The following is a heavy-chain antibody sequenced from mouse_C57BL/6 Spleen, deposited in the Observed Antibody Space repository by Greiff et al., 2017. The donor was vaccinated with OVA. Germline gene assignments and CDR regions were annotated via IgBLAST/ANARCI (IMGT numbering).Heavy chain of an antibody. CDR3: ARGSTMVKGDYFDY. J-gene: IGHJ2*01. V-gene: IGHV1-19*01. Sequence: EVQLQQSGPVLVKPGASVKMSCKASGYTFTDYYMNWVKQSHGKSLEWIGVINPYNGGTSYNQKFKGKATLTVDKSSSTAYMELNSLTSEDSAVYYCARGSTMVKGDYFDYWGQGTTLTVSS. D-gene: IGHD2-2*01. CDR2: INPYNGGT. CDR1: GYTFTDYY.